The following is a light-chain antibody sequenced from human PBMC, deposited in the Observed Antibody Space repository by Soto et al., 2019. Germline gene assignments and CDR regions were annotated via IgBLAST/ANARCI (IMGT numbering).Light chain of an antibody. CDR3: QQYGSSPSWT. Sequence: DIQMTQSPSTLSASVGDRVTITCRASQSIGDSLAWYQQKPGKAPYLLISDVSSLERGVPSRFSGSGSGTEFTLTISSMQPDDFATFYCQQYGSSPSWTFGQGTKV. CDR2: DVS. J-gene: IGKJ1*01. V-gene: IGKV1-5*01. CDR1: QSIGDS.